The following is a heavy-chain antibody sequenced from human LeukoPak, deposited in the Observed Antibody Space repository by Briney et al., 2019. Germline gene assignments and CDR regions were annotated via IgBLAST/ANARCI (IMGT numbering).Heavy chain of an antibody. J-gene: IGHJ3*01. V-gene: IGHV3-74*01. CDR1: GFTFNNYW. Sequence: PGGSLRLSCVASGFTFNNYWMHWVRQAPGMGLVWVSSIRFDGGDTAYADSAKGRFTISRDNAKNTMFLQMNNLRAEDTAVYYCAKEIDGFDVWGQGTLVTVSS. CDR3: AKEIDGFDV. CDR2: IRFDGGDT.